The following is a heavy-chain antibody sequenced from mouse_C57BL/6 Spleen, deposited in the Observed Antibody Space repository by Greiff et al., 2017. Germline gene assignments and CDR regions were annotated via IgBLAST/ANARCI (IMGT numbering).Heavy chain of an antibody. D-gene: IGHD2-9*01. CDR3: AEPYFVYARYFGV. J-gene: IGHJ1*03. CDR1: GYAFSSYW. CDR2: IYPGDGDT. Sequence: QVQLQQSGAELVKPGASVKISCKASGYAFSSYWMNWVKQRPGKGLEWIGQIYPGDGDTNYNGKFKGKATLTADKSSSTAYMQLSSLTSEDSAVYCCAEPYFVYARYFGVWGTGTTVTVSS. V-gene: IGHV1-80*01.